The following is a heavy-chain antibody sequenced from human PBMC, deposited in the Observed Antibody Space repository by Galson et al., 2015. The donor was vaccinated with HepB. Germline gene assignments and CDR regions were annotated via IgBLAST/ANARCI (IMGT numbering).Heavy chain of an antibody. V-gene: IGHV3-30-3*01. Sequence: SLRLSCAASGFTFSSYAMHWVRQAPGKGLEWVAVISYDGSNKYYADSVKGRFTISRDNSKNTLYLQMNSLRAEDTAVYYCAREVYYDSSGRFDYWGQGTLVTVSS. CDR1: GFTFSSYA. D-gene: IGHD3-22*01. CDR2: ISYDGSNK. J-gene: IGHJ4*02. CDR3: AREVYYDSSGRFDY.